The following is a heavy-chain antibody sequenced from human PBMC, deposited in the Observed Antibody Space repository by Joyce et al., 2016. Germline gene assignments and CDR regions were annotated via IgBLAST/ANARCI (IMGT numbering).Heavy chain of an antibody. Sequence: EVQLVESGGVLVKTGESLKPSCAASGFTCNYAWMCWVRLAPGKVLEWSGRIKKKTYGGTTGYTASVKGIFSLSRYDSKNTVYLQMNSLKTEDTVLYYCAAQILGYCSGGTGYSDDFWGQGTLVTVSS. CDR1: GFTCNYAW. D-gene: IGHD2-15*01. V-gene: IGHV3-15*05. CDR2: IKKKTYGGTT. CDR3: AAQILGYCSGGTGYSDDF. J-gene: IGHJ4*02.